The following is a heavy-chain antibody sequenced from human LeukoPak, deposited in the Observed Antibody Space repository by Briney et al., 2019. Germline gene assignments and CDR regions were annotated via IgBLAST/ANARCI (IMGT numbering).Heavy chain of an antibody. CDR2: IDWDDDK. J-gene: IGHJ4*02. Sequence: SGPALVKPTQTLTLTCTFSGFSLSTSGMRVSWIRQPPGKALEWLARIDWDDDKFYSTSLKTRLTISKDTSKNQVVLTMTNMDPVDTAKYYCARGSYGYGGYFDYWGQGTLVTVSS. CDR3: ARGSYGYGGYFDY. CDR1: GFSLSTSGMR. D-gene: IGHD5-18*01. V-gene: IGHV2-70*04.